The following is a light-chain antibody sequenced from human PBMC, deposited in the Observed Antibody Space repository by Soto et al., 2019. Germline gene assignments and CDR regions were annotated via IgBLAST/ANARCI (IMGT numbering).Light chain of an antibody. J-gene: IGKJ1*01. Sequence: EIVMTQSPATLSVSPGEGATLSCRASQSLSTNLAWYQQKPGQAPRLLIYGASTRATGIPARFSGSGSGTEFTLTISSLQSEDFATYYCQHYNSYSEAFGQGTKVELK. V-gene: IGKV3-15*01. CDR2: GAS. CDR3: QHYNSYSEA. CDR1: QSLSTN.